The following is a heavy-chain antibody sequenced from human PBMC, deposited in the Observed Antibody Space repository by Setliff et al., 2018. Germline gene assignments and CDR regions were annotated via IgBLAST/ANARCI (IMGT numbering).Heavy chain of an antibody. D-gene: IGHD3-10*01. J-gene: IGHJ6*02. CDR3: ARVRSYGSGNYYYYYYDMDV. V-gene: IGHV4-39*07. CDR2: INHSGST. Sequence: ASETLSLTCTVSGGSISSGNYYWGWIRQPPGKGLEWIGEINHSGSTNYNPSLKSRVTISVDTSKNQFSLKLSSVTAADTAVYYCARVRSYGSGNYYYYYYDMDVWGQGTTVTVSS. CDR1: GGSISSGNYY.